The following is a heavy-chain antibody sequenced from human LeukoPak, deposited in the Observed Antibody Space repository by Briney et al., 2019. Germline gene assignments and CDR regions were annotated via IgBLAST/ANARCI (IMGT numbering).Heavy chain of an antibody. CDR1: GGSFSGYY. CDR2: INHSGST. CDR3: ARAVPRATGAFDI. Sequence: SETLSLTCAVYGGSFSGYYWSWIRQPPGKGLEWIGEINHSGSTNYNPSLKSRVTISVDTSKNQFSLKLSSVTAADTAVYYCARAVPRATGAFDIWGQGTMVTVSS. J-gene: IGHJ3*02. V-gene: IGHV4-34*01. D-gene: IGHD1-14*01.